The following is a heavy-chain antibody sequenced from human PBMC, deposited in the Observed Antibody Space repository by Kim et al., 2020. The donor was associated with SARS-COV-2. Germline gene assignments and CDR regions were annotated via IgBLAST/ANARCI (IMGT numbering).Heavy chain of an antibody. Sequence: ASVKVSCKVSGYTLTELSMHWVRQAPGKGLEWMGGFDPEDGETIYAQKFQGRVTMTEDTSTDTAYMELSSLRSEDTAVYYCATSPMVRGVIRDYYYYYGIDVWGQGTTVTVSS. CDR1: GYTLTELS. D-gene: IGHD3-10*01. V-gene: IGHV1-24*01. J-gene: IGHJ6*02. CDR2: FDPEDGET. CDR3: ATSPMVRGVIRDYYYYYGIDV.